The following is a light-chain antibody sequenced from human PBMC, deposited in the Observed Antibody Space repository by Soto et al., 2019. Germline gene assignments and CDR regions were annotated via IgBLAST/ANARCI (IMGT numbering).Light chain of an antibody. J-gene: IGKJ4*01. Sequence: DIQMTQSPSTLSASVGDRVIITCRASQSVRSWLAWYQQKPGRAPKFLIYDASSLESGVPSRFSGSGSGTEFTLTISNLQPDDFATYYCQQYDNYPLTFGGGTKVEI. CDR1: QSVRSW. CDR2: DAS. V-gene: IGKV1-5*01. CDR3: QQYDNYPLT.